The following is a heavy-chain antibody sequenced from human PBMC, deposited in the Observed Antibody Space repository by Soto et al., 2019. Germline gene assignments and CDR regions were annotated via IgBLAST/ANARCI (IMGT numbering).Heavy chain of an antibody. CDR1: GGSFSKYS. Sequence: QVHLVQSGAEVKKPGSSVKVSCKTSGGSFSKYSISWLRQAPGQGLEWMGGIIPISVTTHYAQRFQGRVTITADDLTTTSYMEVISLKFEDTAVYYCAASRWIQLWTADFWGQGTRVTVSS. V-gene: IGHV1-69*01. CDR2: IIPISVTT. CDR3: AASRWIQLWTADF. D-gene: IGHD5-18*01. J-gene: IGHJ4*02.